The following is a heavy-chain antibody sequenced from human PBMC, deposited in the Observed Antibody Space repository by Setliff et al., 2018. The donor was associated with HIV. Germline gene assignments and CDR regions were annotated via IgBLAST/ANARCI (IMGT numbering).Heavy chain of an antibody. V-gene: IGHV4-59*01. CDR1: GGSISSYY. D-gene: IGHD5-18*01. CDR3: ARDGRYCFGYNWFDP. CDR2: IYYSGMT. Sequence: PSETLSLTCSVSGGSISSYYWSWIRQPPGKGLEWIGDIYYSGMTNYNPSLQSRVTISLDTSKNQFSLRVNSVTAADTAVYYCARDGRYCFGYNWFDPWGQGTLVTVSS. J-gene: IGHJ5*02.